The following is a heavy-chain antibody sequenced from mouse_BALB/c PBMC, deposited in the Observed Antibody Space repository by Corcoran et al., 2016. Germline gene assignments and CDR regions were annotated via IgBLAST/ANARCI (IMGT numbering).Heavy chain of an antibody. CDR1: GYTFTSYV. V-gene: IGHV1S136*01. Sequence: EVQLQQSGPELVKPGASVKMSCKASGYTFTSYVMHWVKQKPGQGLEWIGYINPYNDGTKYNEKFKGKATLTSDKSSSTAYMELSSLTSEDSAVYYCARSTATAGFAYWGQGTLVTVSA. CDR2: INPYNDGT. J-gene: IGHJ3*01. CDR3: ARSTATAGFAY. D-gene: IGHD1-2*01.